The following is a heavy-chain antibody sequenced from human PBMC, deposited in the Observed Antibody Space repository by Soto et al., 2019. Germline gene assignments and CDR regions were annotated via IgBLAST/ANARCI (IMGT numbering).Heavy chain of an antibody. D-gene: IGHD6-19*01. CDR1: GYTFTGYY. Sequence: QVQLVQSGAEVKKPGASVKVSCKASGYTFTGYYMHWVRQAPGQGLEWMGWINPNSGGTNYAQKFQGWVTMTWDTSISTAYMELCRLRSDDTAVYYCVRDQWTNSPHFDYWGQGTLVTASS. V-gene: IGHV1-2*04. J-gene: IGHJ4*02. CDR3: VRDQWTNSPHFDY. CDR2: INPNSGGT.